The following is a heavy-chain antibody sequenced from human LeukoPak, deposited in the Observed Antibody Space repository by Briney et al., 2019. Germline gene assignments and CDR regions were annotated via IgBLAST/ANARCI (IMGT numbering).Heavy chain of an antibody. Sequence: GGSLRLSCAASGFTFSNAWMSWVRQAPGKGLEGVSIIYRGGSTNYADSVKGRFTISRDTSKNTLYLQMNSLRAEDTAVYYCARLSANSSAYFFDYWGQGTLVTVSS. CDR3: ARLSANSSAYFFDY. CDR1: GFTFSNAW. J-gene: IGHJ4*02. D-gene: IGHD3-22*01. V-gene: IGHV3-66*04. CDR2: IYRGGST.